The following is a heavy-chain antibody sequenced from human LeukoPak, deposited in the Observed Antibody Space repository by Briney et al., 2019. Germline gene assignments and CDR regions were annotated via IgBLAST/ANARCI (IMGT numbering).Heavy chain of an antibody. D-gene: IGHD7-27*01. CDR2: IYTSGST. V-gene: IGHV4-4*07. J-gene: IGHJ4*02. CDR1: GGSISSYY. CDR3: ARDTTNWGSSGDFDY. Sequence: SETLSLTCTVSGGSISSYYWSWIRQPAGKGLEWIGRIYTSGSTNYNPSLKSRVTMSVDTSKNQFSLKLSSVPAADTAVYYCARDTTNWGSSGDFDYWGQGTLVTVSS.